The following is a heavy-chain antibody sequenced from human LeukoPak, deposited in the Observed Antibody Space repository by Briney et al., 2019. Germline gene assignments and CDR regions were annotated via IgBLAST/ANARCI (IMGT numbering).Heavy chain of an antibody. Sequence: SETLSLTCTVSGGSVSSGSYYWSWIRQPPGKGLEWIGYIYYSGSTDYNPSLKSRVTISVDTSKNQFSLKLSSVTAADTAVYHCAREAMYSYGNNFDYWGQGTLVTVSS. CDR2: IYYSGST. D-gene: IGHD5-18*01. J-gene: IGHJ4*02. CDR1: GGSVSSGSYY. CDR3: AREAMYSYGNNFDY. V-gene: IGHV4-61*01.